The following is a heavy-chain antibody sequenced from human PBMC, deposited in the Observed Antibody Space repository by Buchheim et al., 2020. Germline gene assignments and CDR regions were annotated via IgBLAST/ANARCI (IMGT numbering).Heavy chain of an antibody. CDR2: TSSSSSTI. V-gene: IGHV3-48*01. D-gene: IGHD2-2*01. Sequence: EVQLVESGGGLVQPGGSLRISCAASGFTFSGFSMNWVRQAPGKGLEWVSYTSSSSSTIYYADSVKGRFAISRDNAKSSLFLQMNSLRAEDTAVYYCARVCLVPAANYYAMDVWGQGTT. CDR3: ARVCLVPAANYYAMDV. CDR1: GFTFSGFS. J-gene: IGHJ6*02.